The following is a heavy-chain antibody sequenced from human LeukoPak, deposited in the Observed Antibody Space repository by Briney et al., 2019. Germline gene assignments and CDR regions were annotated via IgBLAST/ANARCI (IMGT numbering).Heavy chain of an antibody. CDR1: GGSISSSSYY. J-gene: IGHJ4*02. CDR3: ARHERGFDY. D-gene: IGHD1-1*01. Sequence: SETLSLTCTVSGGSISSSSYYWGWIRQPPGKGLEWIGSIYYSGSTYYNPSPKSRVTISVDTSKNQFSLKLSSVTAADTAVYYCARHERGFDYWGQGTLVTVSS. V-gene: IGHV4-39*01. CDR2: IYYSGST.